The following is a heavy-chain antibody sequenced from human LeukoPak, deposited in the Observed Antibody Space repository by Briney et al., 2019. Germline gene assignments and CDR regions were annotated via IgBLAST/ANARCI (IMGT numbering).Heavy chain of an antibody. CDR1: GYTFADYY. CDR2: IYPKSGGT. Sequence: ASVKVSCKSSGYTFADYYIHWVRQAPGQGLEWMGWIYPKSGGTNSAQKFQGRVTMTRDTSISTAYMELSRLRFDDTAVYYCARVSTSGYRDWLDPWGQGTLVTVSS. V-gene: IGHV1-2*02. D-gene: IGHD3-9*01. J-gene: IGHJ5*02. CDR3: ARVSTSGYRDWLDP.